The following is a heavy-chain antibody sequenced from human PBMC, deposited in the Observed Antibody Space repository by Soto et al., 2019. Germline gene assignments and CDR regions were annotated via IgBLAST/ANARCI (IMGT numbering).Heavy chain of an antibody. CDR1: GFTFSSYE. J-gene: IGHJ6*02. CDR2: ISPNATTI. CDR3: ARAAGTLVRGVYGLDV. D-gene: IGHD3-10*01. V-gene: IGHV3-48*03. Sequence: PGRSLRVSCAASGFTFSSYEMNWVRQAPGKGLEWVAYISPNATTIYYADSVKGRFTISRDNAKNSLYLQMHSLRVEDTAVYYCARAAGTLVRGVYGLDVWAQGATVTVPS.